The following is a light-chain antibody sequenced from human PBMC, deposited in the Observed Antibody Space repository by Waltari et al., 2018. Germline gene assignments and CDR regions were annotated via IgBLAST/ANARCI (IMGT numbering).Light chain of an antibody. CDR1: ALPRHY. Sequence: SYELTQPPSVSVSPGQTARITCSGDALPRHYAYWYQQKPGQAPVLMISKYTERPSGIPERFSGSSSGTIATLTISGVQAEDEADYYCQSADSSGSYPWVFGGGTKLTVL. J-gene: IGLJ3*02. CDR3: QSADSSGSYPWV. V-gene: IGLV3-25*03. CDR2: KYT.